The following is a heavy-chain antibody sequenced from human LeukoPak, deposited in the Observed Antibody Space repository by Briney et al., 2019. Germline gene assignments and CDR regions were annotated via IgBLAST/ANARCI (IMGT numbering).Heavy chain of an antibody. CDR1: GGTFSSYA. D-gene: IGHD4-17*01. Sequence: ASVKVSXKASGGTFSSYAISWVRQAPGQGLEWMGGIIPIFGTANYAQKFQGRVTITTDGSTSTAYMELSSLRSEDTAVYYCARSFQYGDYFDYWGQGTPVTVSS. V-gene: IGHV1-69*05. J-gene: IGHJ4*02. CDR3: ARSFQYGDYFDY. CDR2: IIPIFGTA.